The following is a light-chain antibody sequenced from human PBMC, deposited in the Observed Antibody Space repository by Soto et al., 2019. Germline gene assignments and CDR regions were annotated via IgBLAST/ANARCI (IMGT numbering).Light chain of an antibody. CDR1: QSVSSSY. J-gene: IGKJ1*01. CDR3: QQSYSIPRT. V-gene: IGKV3-20*01. CDR2: GAS. Sequence: EIVLTQSPGTLSLSPGERATLSCRASQSVSSSYLAWYQQKPGQAPRLLIYGASSRATGIPDRFSGSGSGTDFTLTISSLQPEDFATYYCQQSYSIPRTLGQGTKVEMK.